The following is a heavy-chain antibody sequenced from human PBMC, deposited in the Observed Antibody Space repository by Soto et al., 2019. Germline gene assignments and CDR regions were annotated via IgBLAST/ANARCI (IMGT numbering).Heavy chain of an antibody. V-gene: IGHV3-30-3*01. Sequence: LRLSCAASGFPFSNYAMHWVRQAPGKGLEWVAVVSYDGNNNYYAGSVKGRFTISRDNSRNTLYLQMHSLRTEDTAVYFCARVVVVIPATSPDGFDIWGQGTKVTVSS. CDR3: ARVVVVIPATSPDGFDI. J-gene: IGHJ3*02. D-gene: IGHD2-15*01. CDR2: VSYDGNNN. CDR1: GFPFSNYA.